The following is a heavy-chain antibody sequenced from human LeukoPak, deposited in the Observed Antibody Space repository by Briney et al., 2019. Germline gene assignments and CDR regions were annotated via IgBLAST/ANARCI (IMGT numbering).Heavy chain of an antibody. CDR1: GFTFSNFW. Sequence: GESLRLSCTASGFTFSNFWMGWVRQAPGKGLEWVANIKQDETEKFYLGSVKGRFTISRDNAKNSLYLQMNSLRVEDTAVYYCTGRRFDPWGQGTLVIVSS. CDR3: TGRRFDP. V-gene: IGHV3-7*01. D-gene: IGHD1-26*01. J-gene: IGHJ5*02. CDR2: IKQDETEK.